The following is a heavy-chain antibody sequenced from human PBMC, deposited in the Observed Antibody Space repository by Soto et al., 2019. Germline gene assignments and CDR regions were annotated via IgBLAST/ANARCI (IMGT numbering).Heavy chain of an antibody. J-gene: IGHJ6*02. CDR3: ASGEYSRVVVAATSGWYYYYGMDV. CDR2: IIPILGIA. Sequence: QVQLVQSGAEVKKPGSSVKVSCKASGGTFSSYSISWVRQAPGQGLEWMGRIIPILGIANYAQKFQGRVTITADKSASTAYMELSSLRAEDTAVYYCASGEYSRVVVAATSGWYYYYGMDVWGQGTTVTVSS. D-gene: IGHD2-15*01. V-gene: IGHV1-69*02. CDR1: GGTFSSYS.